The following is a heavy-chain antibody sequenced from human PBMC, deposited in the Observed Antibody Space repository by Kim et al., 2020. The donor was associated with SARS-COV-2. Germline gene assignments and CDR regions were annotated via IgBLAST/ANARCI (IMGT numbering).Heavy chain of an antibody. CDR1: GGSISGSSYY. Sequence: SETLSLTCTVSGGSISGSSYYWGWIRQSQEKGLEWIGSIYYSGSTYYNPSLKSRVTISVDMSKNQFSLKLTSVTAADTAVYYCAQGDYYNMDVWGEGTT. CDR3: AQGDYYNMDV. CDR2: IYYSGST. J-gene: IGHJ6*03. V-gene: IGHV4-39*01.